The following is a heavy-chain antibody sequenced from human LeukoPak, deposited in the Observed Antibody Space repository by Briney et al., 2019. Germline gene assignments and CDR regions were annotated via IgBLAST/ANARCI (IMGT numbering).Heavy chain of an antibody. Sequence: SETLSLTCTVSGGSISSSSYYWGWIRQPPGKGLEWIGSIYYSGSTNYNPSLKSRVTISVDTSKNQFSLKLSSVTAADTAVYYCAISVYYYDSSGYGDYWGQGTLVTVSS. CDR2: IYYSGST. CDR1: GGSISSSSYY. V-gene: IGHV4-39*07. J-gene: IGHJ4*02. D-gene: IGHD3-22*01. CDR3: AISVYYYDSSGYGDY.